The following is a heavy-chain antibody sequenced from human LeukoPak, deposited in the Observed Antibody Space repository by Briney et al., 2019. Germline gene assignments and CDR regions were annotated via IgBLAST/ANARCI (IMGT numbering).Heavy chain of an antibody. D-gene: IGHD3-10*01. CDR1: GESFSGYY. CDR2: INHSGST. Sequence: SSETLSLTCAVYGESFSGYYWSWIRQSPGKVLEWIGEINHSGSTNYNPSLKSRVTISVDTSKNQFSLKLSSVTAADTAVYYCARESLWFGELFFPYYYYYMDVWGKGTTVTVSS. V-gene: IGHV4-34*01. CDR3: ARESLWFGELFFPYYYYYMDV. J-gene: IGHJ6*03.